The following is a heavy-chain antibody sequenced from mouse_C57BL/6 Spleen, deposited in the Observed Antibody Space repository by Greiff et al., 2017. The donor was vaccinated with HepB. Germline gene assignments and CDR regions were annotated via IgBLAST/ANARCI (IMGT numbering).Heavy chain of an antibody. CDR1: GFSLTSYG. Sequence: QVQLKESGPGLVQPSQSLSITCTVSGFSLTSYGVHWVRQPPGKGLEWLGVIWSGGSTDYNAAFISRLSISKDNSKSQVFFKMNSLQADDTAIYYCAKKGENWDYAMDYWGQGTSVTVSS. D-gene: IGHD4-1*01. V-gene: IGHV2-4*01. J-gene: IGHJ4*01. CDR2: IWSGGST. CDR3: AKKGENWDYAMDY.